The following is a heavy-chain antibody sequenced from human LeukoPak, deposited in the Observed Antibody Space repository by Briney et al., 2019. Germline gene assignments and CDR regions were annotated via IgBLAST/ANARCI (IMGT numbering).Heavy chain of an antibody. D-gene: IGHD3-10*01. J-gene: IGHJ5*02. CDR1: GFSFSGAW. Sequence: GGSLRLSCAASGFSFSGAWMNWVRQAPGKGLEWLSSITTISHYIYYAGAVRGRFTISRDNAKNSLYLQMNSLRGEDTAVYYCARSGGPGTYHQLRYNWFDPWGQGTLVTVSS. CDR3: ARSGGPGTYHQLRYNWFDP. CDR2: ITTISHYI. V-gene: IGHV3-21*01.